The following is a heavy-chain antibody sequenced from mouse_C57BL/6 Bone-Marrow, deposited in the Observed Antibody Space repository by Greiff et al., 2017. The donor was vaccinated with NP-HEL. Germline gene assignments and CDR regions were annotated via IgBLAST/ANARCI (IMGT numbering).Heavy chain of an antibody. V-gene: IGHV1-4*01. D-gene: IGHD1-1*02. CDR3: ARWGGFAY. CDR1: GYTFTSYT. J-gene: IGHJ3*01. Sequence: QVQLKESGAELARPGASVKMSCKASGYTFTSYTMHWVKQRPGQGLEWIGYINPSSGYTKYNQKFKDKATLTADKSSSTAYMQRSSLTSEDSAVYYCARWGGFAYWGQGTLVTVSA. CDR2: INPSSGYT.